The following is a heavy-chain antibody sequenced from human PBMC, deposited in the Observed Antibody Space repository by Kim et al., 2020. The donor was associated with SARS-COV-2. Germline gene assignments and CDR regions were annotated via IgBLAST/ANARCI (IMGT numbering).Heavy chain of an antibody. CDR2: IDRNGREK. CDR1: GFTFGSTW. V-gene: IGHV3-7*01. J-gene: IGHJ1*01. CDR3: VKGGTSGAPFAH. D-gene: IGHD6-19*01. Sequence: GGSLRLSCAASGFTFGSTWMAWVRQAPGKGLDWVANIDRNGREKNYVESATARFTISRDNAKNSLALQMNSLRVEDTAVYYCVKGGTSGAPFAHWGQGT.